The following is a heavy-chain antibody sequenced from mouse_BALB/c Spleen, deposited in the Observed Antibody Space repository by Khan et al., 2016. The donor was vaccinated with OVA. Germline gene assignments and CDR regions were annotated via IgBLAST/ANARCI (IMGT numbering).Heavy chain of an antibody. J-gene: IGHJ3*01. D-gene: IGHD2-4*01. CDR2: IYPGSGTT. V-gene: IGHV1-81*01. Sequence: QVRLQQSGPELVKPGASVKMSCKASGYKFTDYVISWVKQRTGQGLEWIGDIYPGSGTTYYNERFEGKATLTADKSSNTAYMQFRSLTSEDSAVYFCARSDDNDGAWFVYWGQGTLVTVSA. CDR1: GYKFTDYV. CDR3: ARSDDNDGAWFVY.